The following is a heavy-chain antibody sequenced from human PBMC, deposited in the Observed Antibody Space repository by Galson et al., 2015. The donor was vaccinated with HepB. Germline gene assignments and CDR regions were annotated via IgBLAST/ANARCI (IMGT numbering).Heavy chain of an antibody. CDR2: IYYSGST. J-gene: IGHJ4*02. V-gene: IGHV4-59*08. CDR3: ARSVAAQLGGYYFDY. D-gene: IGHD3-16*01. Sequence: SETLSLTCTVSGGSISSYYWSWIRQPPGKGLEWIGYIYYSGSTNYNPSLKSRVTISVDTSKNQFSLKLSSVTAADTAVYYCARSVAAQLGGYYFDYWGQGTLVTVSS. CDR1: GGSISSYY.